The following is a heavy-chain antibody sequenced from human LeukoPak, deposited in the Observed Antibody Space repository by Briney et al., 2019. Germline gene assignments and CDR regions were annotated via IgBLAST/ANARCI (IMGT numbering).Heavy chain of an antibody. D-gene: IGHD5-12*01. V-gene: IGHV3-30*09. Sequence: GGSLRLSCAASGFSFGRYAMHWVRQAPGKELEWVAVISNDGDSQYYVDSVKGRFAISRDNSKNTLYLQMNSLRAEDTAVYYCARVSLEVATIEGFDYWGQGTLVTVSS. CDR3: ARVSLEVATIEGFDY. J-gene: IGHJ4*02. CDR1: GFSFGRYA. CDR2: ISNDGDSQ.